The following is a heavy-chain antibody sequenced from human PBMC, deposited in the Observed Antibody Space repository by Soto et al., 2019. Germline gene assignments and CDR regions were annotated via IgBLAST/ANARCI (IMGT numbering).Heavy chain of an antibody. CDR1: GSIFSGYG. CDR3: ARYGIGGTAFRGFCDY. V-gene: IGHV3-33*01. D-gene: IGHD2-15*01. J-gene: IGHJ4*02. CDR2: IWFDGSIK. Sequence: QEHLVQSGGGVVQPGRSLRLSCAASGSIFSGYGMHWVRQALGKGLEWVAVIWFDGSIKYYADSVKGRFAISRDKSKNMLYLQMDSLIAEDTAVYYCARYGIGGTAFRGFCDYWGQGTLVTVSS.